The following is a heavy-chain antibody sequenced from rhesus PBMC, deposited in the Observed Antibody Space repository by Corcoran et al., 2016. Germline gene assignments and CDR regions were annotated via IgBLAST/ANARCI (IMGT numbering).Heavy chain of an antibody. Sequence: QVQLQESGPGLAKPSETLSLTCAVSGYSLSRGSALPWVPPPPGRGLEWIGFIGGDTGSTYYNPSLKSRVTISKDTSTNQFSLRLTSVTAADTALYYCVRVDRRAVIIDYWGQGVLVTVSS. CDR1: GYSLSRGSA. CDR3: VRVDRRAVIIDY. D-gene: IGHD2-39*01. J-gene: IGHJ4*01. V-gene: IGHV4-127*01. CDR2: IGGDTGST.